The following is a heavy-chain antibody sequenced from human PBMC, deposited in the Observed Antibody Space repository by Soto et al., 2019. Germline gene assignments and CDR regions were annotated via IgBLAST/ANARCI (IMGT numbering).Heavy chain of an antibody. D-gene: IGHD3-10*01. Sequence: SVKVSCKASGGTFSSYASSWVRQAPGQGLEWMGGIIPIFGTANYAQKFQGRVTITADESTSTAYMELSSLRSEDTAVYYCALTYYYGSGSYNEWFDPWGQGTLVTVSS. CDR1: GGTFSSYA. CDR3: ALTYYYGSGSYNEWFDP. CDR2: IIPIFGTA. V-gene: IGHV1-69*13. J-gene: IGHJ5*02.